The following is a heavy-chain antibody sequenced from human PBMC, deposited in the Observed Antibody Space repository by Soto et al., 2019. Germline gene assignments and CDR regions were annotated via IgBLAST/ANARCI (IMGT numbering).Heavy chain of an antibody. CDR1: GFTFSSYG. Sequence: QVPLVESGGGVVQPGRSLRLSCAASGFTFSSYGMHWVRQAPGKGLEWVAVISYDGSNKYYADSVKGRFTISRDNSKNTLYLQMNSLRAEDTAVYYCAKTDDDSSGPDYWGQGTLVTVSS. D-gene: IGHD3-22*01. J-gene: IGHJ4*02. CDR3: AKTDDDSSGPDY. CDR2: ISYDGSNK. V-gene: IGHV3-30*18.